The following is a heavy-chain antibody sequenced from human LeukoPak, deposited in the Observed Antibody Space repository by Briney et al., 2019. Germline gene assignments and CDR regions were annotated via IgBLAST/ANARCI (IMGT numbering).Heavy chain of an antibody. D-gene: IGHD6-19*01. V-gene: IGHV3-30*04. CDR2: ISYNGGRK. CDR3: ARGLTTRGIAVAGSDY. Sequence: GGSLRLSCVASGFSFSGYAIHWVRQAPGKGLEWVALISYNGGRKDYAGSVEGRFTIDRDNSKNTVYLQMNSLRAEDTAVYYCARGLTTRGIAVAGSDYWGQGTLVTVSS. CDR1: GFSFSGYA. J-gene: IGHJ4*02.